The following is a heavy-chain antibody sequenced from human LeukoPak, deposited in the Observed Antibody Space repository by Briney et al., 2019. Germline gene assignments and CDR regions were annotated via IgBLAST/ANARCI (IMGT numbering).Heavy chain of an antibody. CDR2: IYYSGST. CDR3: ARLRWLQLDY. CDR1: GGSISSSSYY. D-gene: IGHD5-24*01. J-gene: IGHJ4*02. V-gene: IGHV4-39*07. Sequence: SSETLSLTCTVSGGSISSSSYYWGWIRQPPGKGLEWIGSIYYSGSTYYNPSLKSRVTISVDASKNQFSLKLSSVTAADTAVYYCARLRWLQLDYWGQGTLVTVSS.